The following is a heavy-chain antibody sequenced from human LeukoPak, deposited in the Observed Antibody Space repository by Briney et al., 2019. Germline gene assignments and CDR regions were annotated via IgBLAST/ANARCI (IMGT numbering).Heavy chain of an antibody. CDR3: ARGDGPYYYYYGMDV. Sequence: GGSLRLSCAASGFTFDDYAMHWVRQAPGKGLEWVAVISYDGSNKYYADSVKGRITISRDNSKNTLYLQMNSLRAEDTAVYYCARGDGPYYYYYGMDVWGQGTTVTVSS. CDR2: ISYDGSNK. J-gene: IGHJ6*02. V-gene: IGHV3-30-3*01. CDR1: GFTFDDYA.